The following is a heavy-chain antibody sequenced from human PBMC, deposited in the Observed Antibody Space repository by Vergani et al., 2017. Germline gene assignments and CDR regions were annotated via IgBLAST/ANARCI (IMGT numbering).Heavy chain of an antibody. CDR3: ARVVGAFSRPLYGMDV. V-gene: IGHV1-69*06. D-gene: IGHD1-26*01. CDR1: GGTFSSYA. CDR2: IIPIFGTA. J-gene: IGHJ6*02. Sequence: QVQLVQSGAEVKKPGSSVKVSCKASGGTFSSYAISWVRQAPGQGLEWMGGIIPIFGTANYAQKFQGRVTITADKSTSTAYMELSSLRSEDTAVYYCARVVGAFSRPLYGMDVWGQGTTVTVSS.